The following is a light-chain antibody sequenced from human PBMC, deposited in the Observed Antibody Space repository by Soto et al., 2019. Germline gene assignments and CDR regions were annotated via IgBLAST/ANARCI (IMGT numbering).Light chain of an antibody. Sequence: QSALTQPPSASGSPGQSVTISCTGTSSDVGGYNYVSWYQQHPGKAPKLMIYDVTKRPSGVPDRFSGSKSGSTASLTVSGLQAEDEADYYCSSYAGSNNGVFGGGTKLTVL. CDR1: SSDVGGYNY. J-gene: IGLJ3*02. CDR2: DVT. CDR3: SSYAGSNNGV. V-gene: IGLV2-8*01.